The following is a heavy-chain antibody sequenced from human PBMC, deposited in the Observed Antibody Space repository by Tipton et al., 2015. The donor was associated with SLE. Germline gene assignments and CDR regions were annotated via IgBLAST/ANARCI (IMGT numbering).Heavy chain of an antibody. J-gene: IGHJ5*02. CDR2: IFYSGST. Sequence: TLSLTCTVSGGSISSSSYYWDWIRQPPGKGLEWIGNIFYSGSTNYNPSLKSRVTISVDTSKNQFSLKLSSVTAADTAVYYCAREVYGATPSNWFDPWGQGTLVTVSS. CDR3: AREVYGATPSNWFDP. V-gene: IGHV4-39*07. D-gene: IGHD4/OR15-4a*01. CDR1: GGSISSSSYY.